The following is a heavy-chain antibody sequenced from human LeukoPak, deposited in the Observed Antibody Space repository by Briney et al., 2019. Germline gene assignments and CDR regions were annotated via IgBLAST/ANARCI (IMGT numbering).Heavy chain of an antibody. CDR1: GFPFSTSA. V-gene: IGHV3-23*01. J-gene: IGHJ6*02. CDR3: AKGRTTVTTNYYYGMDV. D-gene: IGHD4-17*01. Sequence: PGGSLRLSCAASGFPFSTSAMSWVRQAPGKGLEWVSAISGSGDSTYYADSVKGRFTISRDSSKNTLYLQMNSLRAEDTAVYYCAKGRTTVTTNYYYGMDVWGQGTTVTVSS. CDR2: ISGSGDST.